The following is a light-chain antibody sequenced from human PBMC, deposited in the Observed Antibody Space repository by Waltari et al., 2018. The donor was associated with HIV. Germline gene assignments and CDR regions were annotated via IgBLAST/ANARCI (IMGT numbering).Light chain of an antibody. CDR3: QSTDHDGTWV. J-gene: IGLJ3*02. V-gene: IGLV3-25*03. Sequence: SYKLTHTPSVSVSTGQTASINCSRGSLPKNYSALYLQKPGQAPVLLTHKGIERPAGIEERFSGSRSGTGVTLTISGVQAEDEGDYYCQSTDHDGTWVFGGGTKLTVL. CDR1: SLPKNY. CDR2: KGI.